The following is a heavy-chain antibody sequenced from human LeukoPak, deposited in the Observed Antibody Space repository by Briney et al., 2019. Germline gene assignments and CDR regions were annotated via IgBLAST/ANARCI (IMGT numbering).Heavy chain of an antibody. CDR1: GGSISSSSYY. V-gene: IGHV4-39*01. J-gene: IGHJ3*02. D-gene: IGHD2-15*01. CDR3: ARYCSGGSCYSFLGGAFDI. Sequence: SETLSLTCTVSGGSISSSSYYWGWIRQPPGKGLEWIGSIYYSGSTYYNPSLKSRVTISVDTSKNQFSLKLSSVTAADTAVYYCARYCSGGSCYSFLGGAFDIWGQGTMVTVSS. CDR2: IYYSGST.